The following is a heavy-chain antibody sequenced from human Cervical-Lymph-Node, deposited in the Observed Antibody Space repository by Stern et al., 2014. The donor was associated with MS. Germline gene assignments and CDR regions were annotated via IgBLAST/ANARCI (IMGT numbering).Heavy chain of an antibody. V-gene: IGHV1-69*01. CDR1: GGTFSSYA. D-gene: IGHD5-18*01. Sequence: QVQLVQSGAEVKKPGSSVKVSCKTSGGTFSSYAFSWVRQAPRQGLEWMGVIIPIFGAANYAQKFRDRVTITADDSTTTVYMELSSLRSDDTAVYYCARVGRYSFGLDYYYFGMDVWGQGTTVTVSS. J-gene: IGHJ6*02. CDR3: ARVGRYSFGLDYYYFGMDV. CDR2: IIPIFGAA.